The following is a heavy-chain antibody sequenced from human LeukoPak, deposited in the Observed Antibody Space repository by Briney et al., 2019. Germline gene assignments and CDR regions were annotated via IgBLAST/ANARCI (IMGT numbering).Heavy chain of an antibody. V-gene: IGHV4-34*01. J-gene: IGHJ6*02. Sequence: SETLSLTCAVYGGSFSGYYWSWIRQPPGKGLEWIGEINHSGSTNYNPSLKSRVTISVDTSKNQFSLKLSSVTAADTAVYYCARGLGKLPYYYYYGMDVWGQGTTVTVSS. CDR1: GGSFSGYY. D-gene: IGHD1-7*01. CDR2: INHSGST. CDR3: ARGLGKLPYYYYYGMDV.